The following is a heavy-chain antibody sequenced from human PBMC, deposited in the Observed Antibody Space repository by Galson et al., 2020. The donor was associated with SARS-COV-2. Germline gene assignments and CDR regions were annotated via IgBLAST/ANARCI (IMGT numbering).Heavy chain of an antibody. CDR3: AKDRGNDYGDQLDF. J-gene: IGHJ4*02. Sequence: GEPLKISCAASGFTFSRYAMAWVRQAPGKGLEWVSGISGGGGSTYYADSVKGRFTISRDISQNTVYLQMSSLRAEDTAVYYCAKDRGNDYGDQLDFWGQGTQVTVSS. D-gene: IGHD4-17*01. CDR2: ISGGGGST. CDR1: GFTFSRYA. V-gene: IGHV3-23*01.